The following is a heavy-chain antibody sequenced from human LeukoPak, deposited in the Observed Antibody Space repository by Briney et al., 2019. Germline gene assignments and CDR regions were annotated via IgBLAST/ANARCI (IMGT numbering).Heavy chain of an antibody. Sequence: GESLRLSCVASGVTFSCCTMNWVRQAPGKGLEWVANIKQDGSEKYYVDSVKGRFTISRDNAKNSLYLQMNSLRAEDTAVYYCARTNAWEGVYWGQGILVTVSS. CDR3: ARTNAWEGVY. CDR2: IKQDGSEK. J-gene: IGHJ4*02. CDR1: GVTFSCCT. D-gene: IGHD3-16*01. V-gene: IGHV3-7*03.